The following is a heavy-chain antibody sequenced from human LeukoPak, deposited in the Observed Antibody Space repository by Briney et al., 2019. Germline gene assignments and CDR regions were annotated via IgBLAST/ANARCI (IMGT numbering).Heavy chain of an antibody. J-gene: IGHJ4*02. CDR3: VRDRGSSSWTFFDY. V-gene: IGHV6-1*01. CDR2: TYYRSEWYK. Sequence: SQTLSLTCAISGDSVSSNSAAWNWIRQSPSRGLEWLGRTYYRSEWYKDYAVSVKSRITINADTYKHKFSLQLSSVTPEDTAVYYCVRDRGSSSWTFFDYWGQGTLVTVSS. CDR1: GDSVSSNSAA. D-gene: IGHD6-13*01.